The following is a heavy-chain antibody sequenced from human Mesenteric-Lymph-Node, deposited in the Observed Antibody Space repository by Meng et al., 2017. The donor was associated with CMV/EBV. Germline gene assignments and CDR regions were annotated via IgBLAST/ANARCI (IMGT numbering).Heavy chain of an antibody. V-gene: IGHV3-53*01. CDR2: MYSGGTI. J-gene: IGHJ4*02. Sequence: SGVTVSRHYMTWVRQAPGKGLEWVSVMYSGGTIYYADSVKGRFTISRDNSKNTLYLQINNLRAEDTAVYYCVRGGSVVPAATYYFDYWGQGTLVTVSS. CDR1: GVTVSRHY. D-gene: IGHD2-2*01. CDR3: VRGGSVVPAATYYFDY.